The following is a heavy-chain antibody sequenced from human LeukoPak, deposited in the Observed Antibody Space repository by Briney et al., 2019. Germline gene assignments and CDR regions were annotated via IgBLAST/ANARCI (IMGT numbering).Heavy chain of an antibody. CDR1: GFTFNSH. Sequence: GGSLRLSSADSGFTFNSHMHWVRQAPGEGLEWVAAISYDGSNKKYGDSVKGRFTISSDNSKNTLYLQMNSLRPEDTAVYYCARQSSVTRSGLDSWGQGTLVTVSS. D-gene: IGHD4-17*01. CDR2: ISYDGSNK. J-gene: IGHJ4*02. CDR3: ARQSSVTRSGLDS. V-gene: IGHV3-30*04.